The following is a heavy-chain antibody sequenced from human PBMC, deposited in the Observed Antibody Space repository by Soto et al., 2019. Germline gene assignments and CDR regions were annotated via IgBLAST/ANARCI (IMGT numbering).Heavy chain of an antibody. Sequence: ASVKVSCKASGYTFTGYYMHWVRQAPGQGLEWMGWINPNSGGTNYAQKFQGWVTMTRDTSISSAYMELSRLRSDDTAVYYCARGLGFGVVYGMDVWGQGTTVTVSS. CDR1: GYTFTGYY. CDR2: INPNSGGT. CDR3: ARGLGFGVVYGMDV. J-gene: IGHJ6*02. D-gene: IGHD3-3*01. V-gene: IGHV1-2*04.